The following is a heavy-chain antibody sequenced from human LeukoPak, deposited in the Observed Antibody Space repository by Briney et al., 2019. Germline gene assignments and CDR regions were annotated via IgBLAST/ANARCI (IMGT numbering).Heavy chain of an antibody. CDR2: IYYSGST. J-gene: IGHJ3*02. CDR3: ASSVTMDAFDI. Sequence: SETLSLTCTVSGGSISSYYWSWIRQPPGKGQEWIGYIYYSGSTNYNPSLKSRATISVDTSKNQFSLKLSSVTAADTAVYYCASSVTMDAFDIWGQGTMVTVSS. V-gene: IGHV4-59*01. CDR1: GGSISSYY. D-gene: IGHD4-17*01.